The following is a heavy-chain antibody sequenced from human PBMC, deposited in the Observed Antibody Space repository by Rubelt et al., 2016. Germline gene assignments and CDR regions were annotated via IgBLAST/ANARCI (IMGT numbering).Heavy chain of an antibody. Sequence: PGRSLRLSCAASGFTLSSYAMHWVRQAPGKGLEWVAVVSYAGSNKYYADSVKGRFTISRDNSKNTLYLQMNSLRAEDTAVYYCARDYSSRWSYCFDHWGQGTLVTVSS. V-gene: IGHV3-30*04. J-gene: IGHJ4*02. CDR3: ARDYSSRWSYCFDH. D-gene: IGHD6-13*01. CDR1: GFTLSSYA. CDR2: VSYAGSNK.